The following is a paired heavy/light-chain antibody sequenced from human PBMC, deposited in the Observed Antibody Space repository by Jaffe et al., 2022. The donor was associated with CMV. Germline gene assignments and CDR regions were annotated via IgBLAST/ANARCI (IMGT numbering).Light chain of an antibody. CDR3: AAWDDSLNGLYV. V-gene: IGLV1-44*01. CDR1: SSNIGSNT. Sequence: QSVLTQPPSASGTPGQRVTISCSGSSSNIGSNTVNWYQQLPGTAPKLLIYSNNQRPSGVPDRFSGSKSGTSASLAISGLQSEDEADYYCAAWDDSLNGLYVFGTGTKVTVL. CDR2: SNN. J-gene: IGLJ1*01.
Heavy chain of an antibody. Sequence: QVQLVQSGAEVKKPGASVKVSCKASGYTFTSYYMHWVRQAPGQGLEWMGIINPSGGSTSYAQKFQGRVTMTRDTSTSTVYMELSSLRSEDTAVYYCARGETVVVPAAIPTYYYGMDVWGQGTTVTVSS. CDR1: GYTFTSYY. CDR3: ARGETVVVPAAIPTYYYGMDV. CDR2: INPSGGST. J-gene: IGHJ6*02. V-gene: IGHV1-46*01. D-gene: IGHD2-2*02.